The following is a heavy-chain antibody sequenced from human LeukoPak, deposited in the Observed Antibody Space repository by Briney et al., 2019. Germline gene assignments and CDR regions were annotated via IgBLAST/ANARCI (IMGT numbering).Heavy chain of an antibody. Sequence: PGGSLRLSCAASGFPFSSYAMSWVRQAPGKGLEWVSVISGSGGSTYYADSVKGRFTISRDNSKTTLYLQMNSLRAGDTAVYYCAKDVGYYDSSGERYWGQGTLVTVSS. J-gene: IGHJ4*02. CDR2: ISGSGGST. CDR1: GFPFSSYA. D-gene: IGHD3-22*01. CDR3: AKDVGYYDSSGERY. V-gene: IGHV3-23*01.